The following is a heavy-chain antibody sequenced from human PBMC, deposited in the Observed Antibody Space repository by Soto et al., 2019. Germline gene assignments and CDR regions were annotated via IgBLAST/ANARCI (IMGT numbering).Heavy chain of an antibody. V-gene: IGHV1-18*01. J-gene: IGHJ4*02. D-gene: IGHD6-13*01. CDR1: GYTFTSYG. CDR2: ISAYNGNT. Sequence: QVQLVQSGAEVKKPGASVKVSCKASGYTFTSYGISWVRQAPGQGLEWMGWISAYNGNTNYAQKLQGRVTMTTDTSTSTAYMELRSLRSDDTAVYYGASSPNYSSSWYEPDYWGQGTLVTVSS. CDR3: ASSPNYSSSWYEPDY.